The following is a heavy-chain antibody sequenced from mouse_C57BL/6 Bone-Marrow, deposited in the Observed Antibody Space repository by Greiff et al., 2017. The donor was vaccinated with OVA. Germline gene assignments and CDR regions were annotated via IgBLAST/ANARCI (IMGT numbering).Heavy chain of an antibody. CDR2: ISSGGDYI. CDR1: GFTFSSYA. D-gene: IGHD2-1*01. CDR3: TRLLDAMDY. V-gene: IGHV5-9-1*02. Sequence: EVKLMESGEGLVQPGGSLTLSCAASGFTFSSYAMSWVRQTPEKRLEWVAYISSGGDYIYYADTVKGRFTISRDNARNTLYLQMSSLKSEDTAMYYCTRLLDAMDYWGQGTSVTVSS. J-gene: IGHJ4*01.